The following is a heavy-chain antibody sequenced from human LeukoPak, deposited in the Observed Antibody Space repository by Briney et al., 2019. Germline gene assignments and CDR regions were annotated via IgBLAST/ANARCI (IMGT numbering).Heavy chain of an antibody. J-gene: IGHJ4*02. V-gene: IGHV3-74*01. CDR3: ARDEAVGKANDY. D-gene: IGHD7-27*01. Sequence: GGSLRLSCAASGFTFNSYWVHWVRQAPGKGLSWVSLINSDGSSTSYADSVKGRFTISRDNAKNSLYLQMNNLRAEDTAVYYCARDEAVGKANDYWGQGTLVTVSS. CDR1: GFTFNSYW. CDR2: INSDGSST.